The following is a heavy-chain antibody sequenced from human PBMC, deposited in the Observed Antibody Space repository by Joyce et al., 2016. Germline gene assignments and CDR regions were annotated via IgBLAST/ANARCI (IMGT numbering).Heavy chain of an antibody. CDR2: IKQDGSAT. V-gene: IGHV3-7*04. D-gene: IGHD3-16*01. J-gene: IGHJ4*02. CDR3: VSDPAFSRFDY. CDR1: EFTFSDYW. Sequence: EVQLVESGGGLVQPGESLRISCAASEFTFSDYWMDWVRQAPGKGLGWVASIKQDGSATYYADSVKGRFTVSRDNGKNSLYLLMDSLGADDTAVYYCVSDPAFSRFDYWGRGTLVSVSA.